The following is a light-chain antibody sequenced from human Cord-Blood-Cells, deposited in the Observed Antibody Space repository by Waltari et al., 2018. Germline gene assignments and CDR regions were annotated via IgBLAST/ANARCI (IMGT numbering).Light chain of an antibody. Sequence: DIQMTQSPSTLSASVGDRVTITCRASQSISSWLAWYQQKPGKAPKLLIYKASSLESGVPSRFSGSGSGTEFTLTISSLQPYDFATYYCQQYNSYSITFRQGTRLEIK. V-gene: IGKV1-5*03. J-gene: IGKJ5*01. CDR2: KAS. CDR1: QSISSW. CDR3: QQYNSYSIT.